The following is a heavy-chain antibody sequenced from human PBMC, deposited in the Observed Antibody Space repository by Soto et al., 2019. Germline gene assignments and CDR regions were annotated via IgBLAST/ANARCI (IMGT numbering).Heavy chain of an antibody. CDR3: AKDPSIAEWNDAFDI. CDR1: GFTFSSYG. D-gene: IGHD6-13*01. CDR2: ISYDGSNK. J-gene: IGHJ3*02. Sequence: QVQLVESGGGVVQPGRSLRLSCAASGFTFSSYGMHWVRQAPGKGLEWVAVISYDGSNKYYADSVKGRFTISRDNSKNTLYLQMNSLRAEDTAVYYCAKDPSIAEWNDAFDIWGQGTMVTASS. V-gene: IGHV3-30*18.